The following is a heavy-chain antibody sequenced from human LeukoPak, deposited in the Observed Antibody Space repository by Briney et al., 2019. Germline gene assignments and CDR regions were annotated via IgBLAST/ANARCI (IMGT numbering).Heavy chain of an antibody. D-gene: IGHD3-22*01. CDR2: IYPGDSDT. CDR1: GYSFTSYW. J-gene: IGHJ5*02. Sequence: GESLKISCKGSGYSFTSYWIGWVRQMPGKGLEWMGIIYPGDSDTRYSPSFQGQVTISADKSISTAYLQWSSLKASDTAMYYRARLLGGRYYDSSGYYWETGFDPWGQGTLVTVSS. CDR3: ARLLGGRYYDSSGYYWETGFDP. V-gene: IGHV5-51*01.